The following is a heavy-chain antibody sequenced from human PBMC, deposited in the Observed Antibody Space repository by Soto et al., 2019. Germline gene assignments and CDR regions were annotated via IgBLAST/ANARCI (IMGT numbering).Heavy chain of an antibody. J-gene: IGHJ5*01. CDR2: MNPNSGNT. V-gene: IGHV1-8*01. Sequence: QVQLVQSGAEVKTPGASVKVSCKASGYTFATYDINWVRQAPGQGLEWMGWMNPNSGNTGYAQKFQGRLTMTRDTALSVADMELSSLRNEDTAVYYCAISDGYNFNWLDSWGQGTLVTVSA. CDR3: AISDGYNFNWLDS. CDR1: GYTFATYD. D-gene: IGHD2-21*01.